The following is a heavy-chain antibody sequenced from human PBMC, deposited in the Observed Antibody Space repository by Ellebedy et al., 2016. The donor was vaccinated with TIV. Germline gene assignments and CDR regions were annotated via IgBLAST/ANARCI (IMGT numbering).Heavy chain of an antibody. J-gene: IGHJ4*02. V-gene: IGHV3-7*04. CDR3: ARAGRPLDY. Sequence: GESLKISCAASGFTFSSYWMSWVRQAPGKGLEWVANIQQDESEKYYVGSVKGRFTVSRDNAENSLYLQMNSLRADDSAVYYWARAGRPLDYWGQGTLVTVSS. CDR2: IQQDESEK. D-gene: IGHD3-10*01. CDR1: GFTFSSYW.